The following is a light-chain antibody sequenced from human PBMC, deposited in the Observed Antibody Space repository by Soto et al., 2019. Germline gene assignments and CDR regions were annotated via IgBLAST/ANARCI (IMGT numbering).Light chain of an antibody. V-gene: IGLV1-44*01. CDR3: EAWDDSLNGVV. Sequence: QAVVTQPPSASGTPGQRVTISCSGSSYNIGINTVNWYQQLPGTAPKLLIYSNNQRPSGVPDRFSGSKSGTSAPLAISGLQSEDEADYYCEAWDDSLNGVVFGGGTKLTVL. J-gene: IGLJ2*01. CDR1: SYNIGINT. CDR2: SNN.